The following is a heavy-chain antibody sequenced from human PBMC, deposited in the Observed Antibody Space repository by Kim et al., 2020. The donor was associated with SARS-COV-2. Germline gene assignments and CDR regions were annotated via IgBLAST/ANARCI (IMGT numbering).Heavy chain of an antibody. CDR3: STALDYYDTRFDY. D-gene: IGHD3-22*01. V-gene: IGHV4-39*01. Sequence: YNPSLKSRVTISVDTSKNQFSLKLSSVTAADTAVYYCSTALDYYDTRFDYWGQGTLVTVSS. J-gene: IGHJ4*02.